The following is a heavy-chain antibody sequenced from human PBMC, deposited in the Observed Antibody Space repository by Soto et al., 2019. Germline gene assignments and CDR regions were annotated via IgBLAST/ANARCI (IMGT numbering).Heavy chain of an antibody. CDR3: AEASMVRGGYGMDV. D-gene: IGHD3-10*01. CDR2: IIPILGIA. J-gene: IGHJ6*02. Sequence: QVQLVQSGAEVKKPGSSVKVSCKASGGTFSSYTISWVRQAPGQGLEWMGRIIPILGIANYAQKFQGRVTITAAKSTSTAYMELSSLRSEDTAVYYCAEASMVRGGYGMDVWGQGTTVTVSS. CDR1: GGTFSSYT. V-gene: IGHV1-69*02.